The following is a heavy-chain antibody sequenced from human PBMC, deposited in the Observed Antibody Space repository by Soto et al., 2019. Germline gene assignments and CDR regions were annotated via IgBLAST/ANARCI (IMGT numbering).Heavy chain of an antibody. V-gene: IGHV4-34*01. Sequence: QVQLQQWGAGLLKPSETLSLTCAVYGGSFSGYYWSWIRQPPGKGLEWIGEINHSGSTNYNPSLKSRVTISVDTSKNQFSLKLSSVTAADTAVYYCARVTAFGVVRSWLYMDVWGKGTTVTVSS. CDR1: GGSFSGYY. CDR3: ARVTAFGVVRSWLYMDV. J-gene: IGHJ6*03. CDR2: INHSGST. D-gene: IGHD3-3*01.